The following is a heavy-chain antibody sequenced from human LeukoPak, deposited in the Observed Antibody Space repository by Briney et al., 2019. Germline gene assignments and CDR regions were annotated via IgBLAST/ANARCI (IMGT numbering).Heavy chain of an antibody. D-gene: IGHD3-3*01. Sequence: GGFLRLSCAASGFTFDDYAMHWVRQAPGKGLEWVSGISWNSGSIGYADSVKGRFTISRDNAKNSLYLQMNSLRAEDTALYYCAKDIGRFLEWLSINYWGQGTLVTVSS. V-gene: IGHV3-9*01. CDR3: AKDIGRFLEWLSINY. CDR2: ISWNSGSI. CDR1: GFTFDDYA. J-gene: IGHJ4*02.